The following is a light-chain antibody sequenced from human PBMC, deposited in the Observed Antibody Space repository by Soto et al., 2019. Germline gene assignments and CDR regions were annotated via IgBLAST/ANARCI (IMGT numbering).Light chain of an antibody. Sequence: EIVMTQSPATLSVSPGERVTLSCRASQSAISNLAWYQQKPGQTPRLLIYDASTRATDIPARFSGGGSGTDFTLTISSLLSEDFAVYYCHQYYKWPLTFGGGTKVEIQ. V-gene: IGKV3-15*01. CDR3: HQYYKWPLT. CDR2: DAS. CDR1: QSAISN. J-gene: IGKJ4*01.